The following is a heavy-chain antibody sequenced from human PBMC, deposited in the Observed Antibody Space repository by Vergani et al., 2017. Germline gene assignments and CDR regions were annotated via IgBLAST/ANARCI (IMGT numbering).Heavy chain of an antibody. CDR1: GGTFSSYA. J-gene: IGHJ5*02. V-gene: IGHV1-69*13. CDR3: ARSHLPYYYCSGSYRGDWFDP. Sequence: QVQLVQSGAEVKKPGSSVKVSCKASGGTFSSYAISWVRQAPGQGLEWMGRIIPIFGTANYAQKFQGRVRITADETTSTAYMELSSLRSEDTPRYYCARSHLPYYYCSGSYRGDWFDPWGQGTLVTVSS. CDR2: IIPIFGTA. D-gene: IGHD3-10*01.